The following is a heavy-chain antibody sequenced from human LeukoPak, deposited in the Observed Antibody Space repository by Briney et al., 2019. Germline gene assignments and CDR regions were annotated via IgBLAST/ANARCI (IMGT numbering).Heavy chain of an antibody. V-gene: IGHV1-2*02. D-gene: IGHD4-23*01. CDR1: GYTFTGYY. Sequence: GASVKVSCKASGYTFTGYYIHWVRQAPGQGLEWMGWINPNNGGTNYAQKLQGRVTMTTDTSTSTAYMELRSLRSDDTAVYYCAIGIFGGGDYGGEWSYWGQGTLVTVSS. CDR3: AIGIFGGGDYGGEWSY. CDR2: INPNNGGT. J-gene: IGHJ4*02.